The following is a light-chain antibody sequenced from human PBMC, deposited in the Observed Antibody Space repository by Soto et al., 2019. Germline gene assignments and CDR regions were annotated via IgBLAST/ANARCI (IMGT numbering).Light chain of an antibody. V-gene: IGLV2-8*01. CDR2: DVS. CDR1: SSDVGNYNS. Sequence: QSALTQPPSASGSPGQSVTISCTGTSSDVGNYNSVSWYQQHPGKVPKLMIYDVSRRPSGVPDRFSGSKSGNTASLTVSGLQADDEADYYCSSYAGTKNVVFGGGTKLTVL. CDR3: SSYAGTKNVV. J-gene: IGLJ2*01.